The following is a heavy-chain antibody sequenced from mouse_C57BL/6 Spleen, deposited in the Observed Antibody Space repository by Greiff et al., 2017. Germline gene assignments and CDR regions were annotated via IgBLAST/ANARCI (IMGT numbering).Heavy chain of an antibody. CDR1: GYTFTSYW. V-gene: IGHV1-69*01. CDR2: IDPSDSYT. CDR3: AYSNYFYAMDY. Sequence: QVQLQQPGAELVMPGASVKLSCKASGYTFTSYWMHWVKQRPGQGLEWIGEIDPSDSYTNYNQKFKGKSTLTVDKSSSTAYMQLSSLTSEDSAVYYCAYSNYFYAMDYWGQGTSVTVSS. J-gene: IGHJ4*01. D-gene: IGHD2-5*01.